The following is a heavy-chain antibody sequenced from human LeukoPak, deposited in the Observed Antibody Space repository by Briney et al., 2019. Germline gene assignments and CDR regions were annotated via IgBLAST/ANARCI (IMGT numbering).Heavy chain of an antibody. D-gene: IGHD3-16*01. CDR1: GGSINNYY. J-gene: IGHJ6*03. CDR3: ARNLRGGGYYYYYMDV. Sequence: SETLSLTCTVSGGSINNYYWSWIRQPPGKGLEWIGYIYYSGGTNYNPSLKSRVTISVDTSKNQFSLKLRSVTAADTAVYYCARNLRGGGYYYYYMDVWGKGTTVTVPS. V-gene: IGHV4-59*01. CDR2: IYYSGGT.